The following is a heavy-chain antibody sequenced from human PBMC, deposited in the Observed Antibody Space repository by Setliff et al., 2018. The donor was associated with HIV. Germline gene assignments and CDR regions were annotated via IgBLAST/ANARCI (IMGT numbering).Heavy chain of an antibody. D-gene: IGHD1-1*01. CDR1: GFTFRNHA. Sequence: PGGSLRLSCAASGFTFRNHAMSWVRQAPGKGLEWVSAIRGSGEMTYYADSVKGRFTISRDNSENTLFLYMHSLRVEDTALYYCAKATVAYGTGGHLFDDLGRGVSVTVSS. V-gene: IGHV3-23*01. J-gene: IGHJ4*02. CDR2: IRGSGEMT. CDR3: AKATVAYGTGGHLFDD.